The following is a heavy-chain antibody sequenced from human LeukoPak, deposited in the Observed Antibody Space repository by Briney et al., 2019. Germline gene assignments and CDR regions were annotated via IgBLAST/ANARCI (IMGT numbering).Heavy chain of an antibody. Sequence: SETLSLTCTVSGGSISSYYWSWIRQPPGKGLEWIGYIYYSGSTKYSPSLKSRVTISVDTSNNQFSLKLNSVTAADTAVYYCARDSLFYYFDYWGQGTLVTVSS. V-gene: IGHV4-59*01. J-gene: IGHJ4*02. CDR2: IYYSGST. CDR1: GGSISSYY. CDR3: ARDSLFYYFDY.